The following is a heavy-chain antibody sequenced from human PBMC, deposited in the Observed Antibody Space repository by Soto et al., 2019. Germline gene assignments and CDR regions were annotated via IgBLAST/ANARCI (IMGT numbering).Heavy chain of an antibody. CDR3: AKDPTLGYSYGYKLDY. V-gene: IGHV3-30*18. CDR2: ISYDGSNK. Sequence: GGSLRLSCAASGFTFSSYGMHWVRQAPGKGLEWVAVISYDGSNKYYADSVKGRFTISRDNSKNTLYLQMNSLRAEDTAVYYCAKDPTLGYSYGYKLDYWGQGTLVTVSS. J-gene: IGHJ4*02. D-gene: IGHD5-18*01. CDR1: GFTFSSYG.